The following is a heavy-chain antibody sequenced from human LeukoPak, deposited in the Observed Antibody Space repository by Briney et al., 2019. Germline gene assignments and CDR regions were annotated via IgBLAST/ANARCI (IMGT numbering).Heavy chain of an antibody. CDR2: ISYDGSNK. CDR1: GFTFSSYS. D-gene: IGHD2-21*01. V-gene: IGHV3-30*03. J-gene: IGHJ6*01. CDR3: AREVAPLYFHYGMDV. Sequence: GGSLRLSCAASGFTFSSYSMNWVRQAPGKGLEWVAVISYDGSNKYYADSVKGRFTISRDNSKNTLYLQMNSLRAEDTAVYYCAREVAPLYFHYGMDVWGEGTTVTVSS.